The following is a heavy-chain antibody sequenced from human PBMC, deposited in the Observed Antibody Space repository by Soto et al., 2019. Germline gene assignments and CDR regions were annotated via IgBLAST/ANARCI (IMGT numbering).Heavy chain of an antibody. CDR1: GFTFTSSA. V-gene: IGHV1-58*01. J-gene: IGHJ3*02. CDR2: IVVGSGNT. CDR3: AAISPIAGGAFDI. Sequence: RASVKVSCKASGFTFTSSAVQWVRQARGQRLEWIGWIVVGSGNTNYAQKFQERVTITRDMSTSTAYMELSSLRSEDTAVYYCAAISPIAGGAFDIWGQGTMVTVSS. D-gene: IGHD6-13*01.